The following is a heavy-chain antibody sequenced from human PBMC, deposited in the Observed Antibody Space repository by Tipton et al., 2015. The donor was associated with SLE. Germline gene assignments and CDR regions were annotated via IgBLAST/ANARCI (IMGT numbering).Heavy chain of an antibody. CDR2: ISDDGSYK. CDR3: ASEAAGVY. D-gene: IGHD2-15*01. Sequence: SLRLSCAAPGFTYTNYGMHWVRQAPGKGLEWVAVISDDGSYKQYADSVKGRFTISRDNTKNTLYLQMDSLRPEDTAVYYCASEAAGVYWARGTRVIVSS. J-gene: IGHJ4*02. V-gene: IGHV3-30*03. CDR1: GFTYTNYG.